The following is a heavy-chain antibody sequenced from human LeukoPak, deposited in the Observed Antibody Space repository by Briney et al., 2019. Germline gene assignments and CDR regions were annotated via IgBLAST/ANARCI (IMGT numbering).Heavy chain of an antibody. D-gene: IGHD4-11*01. V-gene: IGHV4-30-2*01. CDR1: GGSISSGGYS. CDR2: IYHSGST. Sequence: KTSQTLSLTCAVSGGSISSGGYSWSWIRQPPGKGLEWIGYIYHSGSTYYNPSLKSRVTISVDRSKNQFSLKLSSVTAADTAVYYCARVGVNYALPALYYYYMDVWGKGTTVTVSS. J-gene: IGHJ6*03. CDR3: ARVGVNYALPALYYYYMDV.